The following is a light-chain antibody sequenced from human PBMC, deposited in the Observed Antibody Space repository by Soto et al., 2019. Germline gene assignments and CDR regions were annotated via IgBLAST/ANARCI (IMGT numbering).Light chain of an antibody. CDR3: CSYAGSSTPLI. J-gene: IGLJ1*01. CDR2: EVS. V-gene: IGLV2-23*02. CDR1: SSDVGCYNL. Sequence: QSVLTQPASLSGSPGQSITISCTGTSSDVGCYNLVSWYQQHPGKAPKLMIYEVSKRPSGVSNRFSGSKSGNTASLTISGLQAEDEADYYCCSYAGSSTPLIFGTGTKVTVL.